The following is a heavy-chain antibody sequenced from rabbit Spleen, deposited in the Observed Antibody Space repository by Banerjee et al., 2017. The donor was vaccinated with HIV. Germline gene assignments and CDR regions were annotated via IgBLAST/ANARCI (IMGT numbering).Heavy chain of an antibody. CDR1: GFSFSSNYY. Sequence: QSLVESGGGLVQPEGSLTLTCTASGFSFSSNYYMCWVRQAPAKGLEWIACIDTGSSGYTYYASWATGRFTCSKTSSTTVTLQMTRLTAADTATYFCARDTSSSFSSYGMDLWGQGTLVTVS. CDR2: IDTGSSGYT. CDR3: ARDTSSSFSSYGMDL. J-gene: IGHJ6*01. V-gene: IGHV1S40*01. D-gene: IGHD1-1*01.